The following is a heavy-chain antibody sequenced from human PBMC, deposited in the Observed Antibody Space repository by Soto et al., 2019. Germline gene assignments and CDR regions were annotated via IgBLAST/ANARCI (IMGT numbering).Heavy chain of an antibody. J-gene: IGHJ3*02. Sequence: QITLKESGPTLVNPTQTLTVTCTFSGFSLSTSGVGVGWIRQPPGKALEWLALIYWDDEKRYSPSLKSRITIIKDTSKNQVVLTMTNMDPVDTGTYYCAHLNWNCEAGAFNIWGQGTMVTVSS. V-gene: IGHV2-5*02. CDR3: AHLNWNCEAGAFNI. CDR2: IYWDDEK. CDR1: GFSLSTSGVG. D-gene: IGHD1-7*01.